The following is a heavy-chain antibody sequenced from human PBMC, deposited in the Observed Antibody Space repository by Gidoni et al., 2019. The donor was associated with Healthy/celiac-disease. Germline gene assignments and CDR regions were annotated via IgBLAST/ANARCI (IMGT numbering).Heavy chain of an antibody. V-gene: IGHV4-34*01. CDR3: ARGLPGRPFDY. CDR2: SKHSGST. CDR1: GASFSGYY. J-gene: IGHJ4*02. Sequence: QVQLQQWGAGLLKPSETLSLTCAVDGASFSGYYWRWIRLPPGKGLGWIGESKHSGSTNYDPSLKSRVTISVDTSKNQFSLKLSSVTAEDTAVYYCARGLPGRPFDYWGQGTLVTVSS.